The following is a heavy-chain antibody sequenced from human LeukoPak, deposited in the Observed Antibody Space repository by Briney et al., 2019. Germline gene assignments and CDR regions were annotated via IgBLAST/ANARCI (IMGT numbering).Heavy chain of an antibody. CDR2: IYYSGST. D-gene: IGHD6-25*01. Sequence: SETLSLTCTVSGDSISTSSYYWGWIRQPPGKGLEWIGSIYYSGSTYYNPSLKSRVTISVDTSKNQFSLKLSSVTAADTAVYYCARGISAVWFDPWGQGTLVTVSS. CDR3: ARGISAVWFDP. V-gene: IGHV4-39*07. J-gene: IGHJ5*02. CDR1: GDSISTSSYY.